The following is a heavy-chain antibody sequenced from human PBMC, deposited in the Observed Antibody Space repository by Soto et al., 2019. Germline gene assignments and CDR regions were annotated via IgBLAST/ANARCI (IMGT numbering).Heavy chain of an antibody. CDR3: ARVPHGYSNHADPPRFDP. CDR2: ISGSGSPT. Sequence: PGGSLRLSCAASGFTFSDYYMSWIRQAPGRGLEWVSYISGSGSPTHYADSVKGRFTISRDNAKNSLYLQMKSLRVDDTALYYCARVPHGYSNHADPPRFDPWGQGTLVTVSS. D-gene: IGHD4-4*01. V-gene: IGHV3-11*01. J-gene: IGHJ5*02. CDR1: GFTFSDYY.